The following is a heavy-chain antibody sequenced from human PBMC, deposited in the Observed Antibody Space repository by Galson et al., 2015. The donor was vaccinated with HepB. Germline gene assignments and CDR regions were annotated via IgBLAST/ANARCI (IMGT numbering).Heavy chain of an antibody. CDR1: GGTFSSYA. V-gene: IGHV1-69*13. D-gene: IGHD3-10*01. J-gene: IGHJ6*02. Sequence: SVKVSCKASGGTFSSYAISWVRQAPGQGLEWLGGIIPVFGTADYAQKFQGRVTITADESTSTAYMELSSLRSEDTAVYYCASQRGGSGSYRRERYYYYGMDVWGQGTTVTASS. CDR3: ASQRGGSGSYRRERYYYYGMDV. CDR2: IIPVFGTA.